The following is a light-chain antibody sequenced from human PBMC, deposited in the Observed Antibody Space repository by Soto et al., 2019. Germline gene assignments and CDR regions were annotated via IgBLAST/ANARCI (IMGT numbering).Light chain of an antibody. CDR2: DAS. CDR1: QSVSSY. V-gene: IGKV3-11*01. CDR3: QQSSNWPTLT. J-gene: IGKJ4*01. Sequence: EIVLTQSPATLSLSPGERATLSCRASQSVSSYLAWYQQKPGQAPRLLIYDASNRATGIPARFSGSGSGTDFTLTISSLEPEDFAGYYCQQSSNWPTLTFGGGTKVEIK.